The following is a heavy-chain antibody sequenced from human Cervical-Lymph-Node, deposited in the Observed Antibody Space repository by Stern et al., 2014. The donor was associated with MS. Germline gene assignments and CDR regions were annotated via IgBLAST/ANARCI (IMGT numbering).Heavy chain of an antibody. V-gene: IGHV7-4-1*02. J-gene: IGHJ4*02. Sequence: QMQLVQSGSELKKPGASVTVSCKASGYTFTDYVVNWVRQAPGQGLEWMGWINTKTGNPTYAPGFTGLFVCSLDTSVSTAYLEISSLQAGDTAIYYCARPKGDYVGGVSYWGQGTLVTVSS. D-gene: IGHD4-17*01. CDR3: ARPKGDYVGGVSY. CDR1: GYTFTDYV. CDR2: INTKTGNP.